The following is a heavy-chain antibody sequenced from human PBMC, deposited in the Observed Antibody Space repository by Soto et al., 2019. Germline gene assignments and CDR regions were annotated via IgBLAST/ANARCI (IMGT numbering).Heavy chain of an antibody. J-gene: IGHJ2*01. CDR3: ARHASQGGDVEYFDL. V-gene: IGHV4-59*08. CDR1: GGSISSYY. Sequence: SETLSLTCTVSGGSISSYYWSWIRQPPGKGLEWIGYIYYSGSTNYNPSLKSRVTISVDTSKNQFSLKLSSVTAADTAVYYCARHASQGGDVEYFDLWGRGTLVTVSS. CDR2: IYYSGST. D-gene: IGHD2-21*01.